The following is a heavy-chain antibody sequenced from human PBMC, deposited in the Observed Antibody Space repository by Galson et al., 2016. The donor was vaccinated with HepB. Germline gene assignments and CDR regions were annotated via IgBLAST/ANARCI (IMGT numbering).Heavy chain of an antibody. D-gene: IGHD6-6*01. V-gene: IGHV3-7*03. CDR3: ARDSSPGSPGSYKDAFDI. Sequence: SLRLSCAASGFTFSTYWMTWVRQAPGKGLEWVANIKRDGSVIHYVDSVKGRFTISRDNTRNSLHLEMNSLKAEDTATYYCARDSSPGSPGSYKDAFDIWGHGTVVTVSS. J-gene: IGHJ3*02. CDR2: IKRDGSVI. CDR1: GFTFSTYW.